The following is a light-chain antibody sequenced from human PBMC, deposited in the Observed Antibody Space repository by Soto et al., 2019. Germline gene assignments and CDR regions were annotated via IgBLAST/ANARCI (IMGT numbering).Light chain of an antibody. CDR2: AAS. CDR1: QGLGTN. Sequence: RRSGDALSVWRGERATLSCRASQGLGTNLAWYQQKPGQAPRLLIYAASTRATGVPGRFSGSGSGTQFTLTISRLQSADLAVYSCKQYNHWPLTFAGGTKVDIK. CDR3: KQYNHWPLT. V-gene: IGKV3-15*01. J-gene: IGKJ4*01.